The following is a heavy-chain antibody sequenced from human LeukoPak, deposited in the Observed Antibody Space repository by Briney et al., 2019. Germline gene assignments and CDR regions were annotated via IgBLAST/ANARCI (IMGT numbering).Heavy chain of an antibody. D-gene: IGHD3-22*01. V-gene: IGHV3-21*01. CDR3: AKGQWEMYYYDSSGHGGAPDY. J-gene: IGHJ4*02. CDR1: GFTFSAYN. CDR2: ISSSSSYI. Sequence: TGGSLRLSCAASGFTFSAYNMNWVRRTPGKGLEWVSSISSSSSYIYYADSVKGRFTISRDNAKNSLYLQMNSLRAEDTAVYYCAKGQWEMYYYDSSGHGGAPDYWGQGTLVTVSS.